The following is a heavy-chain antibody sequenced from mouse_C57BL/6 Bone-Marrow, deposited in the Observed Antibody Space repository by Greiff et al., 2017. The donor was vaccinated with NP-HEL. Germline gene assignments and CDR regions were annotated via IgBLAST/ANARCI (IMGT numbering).Heavy chain of an antibody. CDR1: GYTFTSYW. CDR2: IDPSDSYT. CDR3: ARSIWYFDV. D-gene: IGHD2-10*02. Sequence: QVQLKQSGAELVKPGASVKLSCKASGYTFTSYWMQWVKQRPGQGLEWIGEIDPSDSYTNYNQKFKGKATLTVDTSSSTAYMQLSSLTSEDSAVYYCARSIWYFDVWGTGTTVTVSS. J-gene: IGHJ1*03. V-gene: IGHV1-50*01.